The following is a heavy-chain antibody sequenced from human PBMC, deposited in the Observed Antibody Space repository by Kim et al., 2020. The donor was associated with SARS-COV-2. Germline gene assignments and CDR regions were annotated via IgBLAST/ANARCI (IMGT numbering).Heavy chain of an antibody. CDR3: ARMASIAVAPPYGMDV. J-gene: IGHJ6*02. D-gene: IGHD6-19*01. V-gene: IGHV4-4*09. Sequence: SLKSRVTISVDTSKNQFSLKLSSVTAADTAVYYCARMASIAVAPPYGMDVWGQGTTVTVSS.